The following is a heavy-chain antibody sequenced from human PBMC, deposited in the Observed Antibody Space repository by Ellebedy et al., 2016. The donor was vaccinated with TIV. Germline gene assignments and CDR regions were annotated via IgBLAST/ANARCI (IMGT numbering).Heavy chain of an antibody. V-gene: IGHV3-30*01. CDR3: ARDIYSYGYGAFDY. CDR1: GFTFSSSS. CDR2: ISFDGSNK. D-gene: IGHD5-18*01. J-gene: IGHJ4*02. Sequence: PGGSLRLSCAASGFTFSSSSMQWVRQAPGRGLEWVAVISFDGSNKDYADSVRGRFTIFRDNSKNTLYLQMNSLRPEDTAVYYCARDIYSYGYGAFDYWGQGTLVTVSS.